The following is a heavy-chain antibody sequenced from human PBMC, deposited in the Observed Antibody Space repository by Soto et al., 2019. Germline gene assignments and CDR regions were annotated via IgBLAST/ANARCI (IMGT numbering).Heavy chain of an antibody. Sequence: GGSLRLSCAASGITFKNYAMSWVRQAPGKGLEWVSVLSGSSASTYYADSVKGRFSISRDNSKNTVYLQMNSLRPEDTAVYYCAKDQVEYCSSNSCYGAFDYWGQGTLVTVSS. CDR3: AKDQVEYCSSNSCYGAFDY. V-gene: IGHV3-23*01. J-gene: IGHJ4*02. CDR1: GITFKNYA. D-gene: IGHD2-2*01. CDR2: LSGSSAST.